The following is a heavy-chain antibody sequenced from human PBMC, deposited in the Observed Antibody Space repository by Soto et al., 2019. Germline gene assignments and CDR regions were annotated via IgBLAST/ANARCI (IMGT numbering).Heavy chain of an antibody. D-gene: IGHD5-12*01. CDR2: IYYSGST. CDR3: ARESRDGYNYLDY. CDR1: GGSISSYY. V-gene: IGHV4-59*01. Sequence: SETLSLTCTVSGGSISSYYWSWIRQPPGKGLEWIGYIYYSGSTNYNPSLKSRVTISVDTSKNQFSLKLSSVTAADTAVYYCARESRDGYNYLDYWGRGTLVTVSS. J-gene: IGHJ4*02.